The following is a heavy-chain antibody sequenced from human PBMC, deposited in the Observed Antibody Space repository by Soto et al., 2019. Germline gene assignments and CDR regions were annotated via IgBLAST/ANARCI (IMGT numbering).Heavy chain of an antibody. J-gene: IGHJ1*01. Sequence: SETLSLTCTVSGGSISSGDYYWSWIRQPPGKGLEWIGYIYYSGSTYYNPSLKSRVTILVDTSKNQFSLKLSSVTAADTAVYYCARAIEYYYDSSGYYPEYFQHWGQGTLVTVSS. CDR2: IYYSGST. V-gene: IGHV4-30-4*01. CDR3: ARAIEYYYDSSGYYPEYFQH. D-gene: IGHD3-22*01. CDR1: GGSISSGDYY.